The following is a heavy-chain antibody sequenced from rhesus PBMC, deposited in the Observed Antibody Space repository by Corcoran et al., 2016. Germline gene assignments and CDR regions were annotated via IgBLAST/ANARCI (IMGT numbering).Heavy chain of an antibody. Sequence: QVQLQESGPGLVKPSETLSLTCAVSGGSISSNYWSWIRQPPGKGLEWIGRISGRGGDTDPNPSLKGRVTISTDPSKNQFSLKLGSVTAADTAVYYCARDPEYWSDPYGLDSWGQGVVVTVSS. V-gene: IGHV4-173*01. CDR2: ISGRGGDT. CDR1: GGSISSNY. CDR3: ARDPEYWSDPYGLDS. J-gene: IGHJ6*01. D-gene: IGHD3-22*01.